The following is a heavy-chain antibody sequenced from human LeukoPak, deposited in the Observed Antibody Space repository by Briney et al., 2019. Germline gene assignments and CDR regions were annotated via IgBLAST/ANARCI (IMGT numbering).Heavy chain of an antibody. CDR1: GGSISSSSYY. CDR2: IYCSGST. D-gene: IGHD2-21*02. V-gene: IGHV4-39*01. CDR3: ARRVVVTAIGWYFDL. Sequence: SETLSLTCTVSGGSISSSSYYWGWIRQPPGKGLEWIGSIYCSGSTYHNPSLKSRVTISVDTSKNQFSLKLSSVTAADTAVYYCARRVVVTAIGWYFDLWGRGTLVTVSS. J-gene: IGHJ2*01.